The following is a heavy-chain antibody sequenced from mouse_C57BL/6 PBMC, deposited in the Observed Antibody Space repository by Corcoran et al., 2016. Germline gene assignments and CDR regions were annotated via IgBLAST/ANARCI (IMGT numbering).Heavy chain of an antibody. V-gene: IGHV1-26*01. CDR1: GYTFTDYY. J-gene: IGHJ4*01. D-gene: IGHD2-3*01. Sequence: EVQLQQSGPELVKPGASVKISCKASGYTFTDYYMNWVKQSHGKSLEWIGDINPNNGGTSYNQKFKGKATLTVGKSSSTAYMELRSLTSEDSAVYYCARGGYSYYYAMDYWGQGTSVTVSS. CDR3: ARGGYSYYYAMDY. CDR2: INPNNGGT.